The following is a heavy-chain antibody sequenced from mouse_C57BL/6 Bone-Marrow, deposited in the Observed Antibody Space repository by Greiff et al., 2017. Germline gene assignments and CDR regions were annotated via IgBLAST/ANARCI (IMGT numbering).Heavy chain of an antibody. CDR1: GFTFSDYY. CDR2: INYDGSST. Sequence: EVMLVESEGGLVQPGSSMKLSCTASGFTFSDYYMAWVRQVPEKGLEWVANINYDGSSTYYLDSLKSRFIISRDNAKNILYLQMSSLKSEDTASYYCAREGPYYYYAMDYWGQGTSVTVSS. V-gene: IGHV5-16*01. D-gene: IGHD2-10*01. CDR3: AREGPYYYYAMDY. J-gene: IGHJ4*01.